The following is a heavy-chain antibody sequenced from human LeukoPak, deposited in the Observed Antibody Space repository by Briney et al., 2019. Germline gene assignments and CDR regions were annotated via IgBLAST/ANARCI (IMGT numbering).Heavy chain of an antibody. CDR1: GGTFTSYA. CDR3: ARGPFGGEYLVDY. D-gene: IGHD3-16*01. Sequence: ASVKVFCKASGGTFTSYAISWVRQAPGQGLEWMGGIIPIFGTAKYAQKFQGRVTITADESTSTAYMELSSLRSEDTAVYYCARGPFGGEYLVDYWGQGTLVTVSS. CDR2: IIPIFGTA. V-gene: IGHV1-69*13. J-gene: IGHJ4*02.